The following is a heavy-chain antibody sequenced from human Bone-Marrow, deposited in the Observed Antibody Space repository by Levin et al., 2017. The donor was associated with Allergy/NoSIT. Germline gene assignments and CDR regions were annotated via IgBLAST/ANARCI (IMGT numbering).Heavy chain of an antibody. Sequence: GGSLRLSCAASGFNFGLYGLHWVRRAPGRGLEWVALVSHDGKTQHYSDSVKGRFSISRDNSKNTLFLQMDSLRVEDTAVYYCAKLTFTDYTSSDYWGQGTLVTVSS. V-gene: IGHV3-30*18. CDR2: VSHDGKTQ. CDR3: AKLTFTDYTSSDY. J-gene: IGHJ4*02. D-gene: IGHD4-11*01. CDR1: GFNFGLYG.